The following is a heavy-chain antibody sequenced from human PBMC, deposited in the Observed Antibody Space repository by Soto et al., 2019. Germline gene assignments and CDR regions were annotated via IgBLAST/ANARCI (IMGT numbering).Heavy chain of an antibody. CDR3: AKAGGRRWNPFDP. CDR2: ISYDGSNK. CDR1: GFALTSYG. J-gene: IGHJ5*02. V-gene: IGHV3-30*18. D-gene: IGHD1-1*01. Sequence: QVQLVESGGGVVQPGRSLRLSCAASGFALTSYGMHWVRQAPGKGLEWVAVISYDGSNKYYGDYVKGRFTISRDNSKNTLFLQMKSLRAEDSAVYYCAKAGGRRWNPFDPWGQGTLVTVSS.